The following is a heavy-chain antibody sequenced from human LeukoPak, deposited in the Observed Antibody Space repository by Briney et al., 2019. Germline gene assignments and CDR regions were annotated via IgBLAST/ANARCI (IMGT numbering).Heavy chain of an antibody. Sequence: GGSLRLSCAASGFTFSSYGMSWVRQAPGKGLEWVSAISGSGGSTYYADSVKGRFTISRDNSKNTLYLQMNSLRAEDTAVYYCAKHLGLYYYYMDVWGKGTTVTISS. D-gene: IGHD3/OR15-3a*01. V-gene: IGHV3-23*01. J-gene: IGHJ6*03. CDR1: GFTFSSYG. CDR2: ISGSGGST. CDR3: AKHLGLYYYYMDV.